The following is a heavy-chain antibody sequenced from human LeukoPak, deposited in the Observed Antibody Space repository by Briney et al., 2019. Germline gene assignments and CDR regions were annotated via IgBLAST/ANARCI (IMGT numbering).Heavy chain of an antibody. CDR3: ARDLGYSGYGDAFDI. J-gene: IGHJ3*02. Sequence: PGGSLRLSCAASGFTFSRFSLNWVRQAPGKGPEWVSYISSSSGTIYYADSVKGRFTISRDNSKNTLYLQMNSLRAEDTAVYYCARDLGYSGYGDAFDIWGQGTMVTVSS. D-gene: IGHD5-12*01. CDR2: ISSSSGTI. CDR1: GFTFSRFS. V-gene: IGHV3-48*01.